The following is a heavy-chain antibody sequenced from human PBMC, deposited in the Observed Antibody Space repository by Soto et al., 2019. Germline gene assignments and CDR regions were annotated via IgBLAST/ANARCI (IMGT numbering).Heavy chain of an antibody. CDR2: IYYSGST. D-gene: IGHD4-17*01. V-gene: IGHV4-39*07. CDR1: GGSISSSSYY. CDR3: ASHGSPTDSNDYGDYNPGYYYYYMDV. Sequence: PSETLSLTCTVSGGSISSSSYYWGWIRQPPGKGLEWIGSIYYSGSTYYNPSLKSRVTISVDTSKNQFSLKLSSVTAADTAVYYCASHGSPTDSNDYGDYNPGYYYYYMDVWGKGTTVTVSS. J-gene: IGHJ6*03.